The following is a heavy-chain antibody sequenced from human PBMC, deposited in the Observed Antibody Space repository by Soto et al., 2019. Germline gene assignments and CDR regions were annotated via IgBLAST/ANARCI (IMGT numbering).Heavy chain of an antibody. J-gene: IGHJ6*02. CDR2: IIPIFGTA. D-gene: IGHD3-3*01. Sequence: QVQLVQSGAEVKKPGSSVKVSCKASGGTFSSYAISWVRQAPGQGLEWMGGIIPIFGTANYAQKFQGRVTITADESTSTAYMELSSLRSEDTAVYYCARGALWNDFWSGYQYYYYGMDVWGQGTTVTVSS. CDR3: ARGALWNDFWSGYQYYYYGMDV. CDR1: GGTFSSYA. V-gene: IGHV1-69*01.